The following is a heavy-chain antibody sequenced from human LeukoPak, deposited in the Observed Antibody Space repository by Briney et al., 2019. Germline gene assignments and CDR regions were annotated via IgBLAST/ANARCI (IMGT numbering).Heavy chain of an antibody. D-gene: IGHD6-19*01. J-gene: IGHJ4*02. CDR2: IIPIFGTA. CDR3: AREGIYSSGSPLANRD. CDR1: GGTFSSYA. V-gene: IGHV1-69*13. Sequence: SVKVSCKASGGTFSSYAISWVRQAPGQGLEWMGGIIPIFGTANYAQKFQGRVTITADESTSTAYMELSSLRSEDTAVYYCAREGIYSSGSPLANRDWGQGTLVTASS.